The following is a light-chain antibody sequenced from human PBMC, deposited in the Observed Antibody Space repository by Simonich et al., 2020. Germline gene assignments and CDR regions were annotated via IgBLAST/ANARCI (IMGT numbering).Light chain of an antibody. CDR1: QSVLYSSNKKNY. J-gene: IGKJ5*01. V-gene: IGKV4-1*01. CDR3: QQYYSTPIT. Sequence: DIVMTQSPDSLAVSLGERATINCKSSQSVLYSSNKKNYLAGYQRKPGQPPKLLIYWASPRESGVPDQFSGSGSGPDFTLTISSLQAEDLAVYYCQQYYSTPITFGQGTRLEIK. CDR2: WAS.